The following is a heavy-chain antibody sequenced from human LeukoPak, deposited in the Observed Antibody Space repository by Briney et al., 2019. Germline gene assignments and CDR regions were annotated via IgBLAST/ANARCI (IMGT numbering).Heavy chain of an antibody. V-gene: IGHV1-8*03. CDR1: GYTFTSYD. Sequence: GASVKVSCKASGYTFTSYDINWVRQATGQGLEWMGWMNPNSGNTGSAQKFQGRVTITRNTSISTAYMELSSLRSEDTAVYYCARGFFGSGWHGYYYMDVWGKGTTVTVSS. CDR2: MNPNSGNT. CDR3: ARGFFGSGWHGYYYMDV. J-gene: IGHJ6*03. D-gene: IGHD6-19*01.